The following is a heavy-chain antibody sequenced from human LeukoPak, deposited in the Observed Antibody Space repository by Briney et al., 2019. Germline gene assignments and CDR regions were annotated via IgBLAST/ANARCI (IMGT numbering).Heavy chain of an antibody. J-gene: IGHJ4*02. V-gene: IGHV3-43*02. CDR2: ISGDGGIT. CDR3: AKPQHYGRGDFDY. CDR1: GFNFDDYA. Sequence: GGSLRLSCAASGFNFDDYAMDWVRQAPWRGLEWVSLISGDGGITYYANFVKGRFTISRDNSKNSLYLQMNSLRTEDTALYYCAKPQHYGRGDFDYWGQGTLVTVSS. D-gene: IGHD3-10*01.